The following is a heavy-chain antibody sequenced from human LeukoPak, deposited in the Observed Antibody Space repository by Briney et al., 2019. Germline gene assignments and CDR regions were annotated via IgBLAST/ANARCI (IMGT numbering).Heavy chain of an antibody. D-gene: IGHD2-15*01. V-gene: IGHV3-9*01. J-gene: IGHJ6*03. Sequence: GGSLRLSCAASGFTFDDHAMHWVRQVPGKGLEWVSGISWQSGSIGYADSVKGRFTISRDNSKNTLYLQMNSLRAEDTAVYYCAKGLVGFNYYYYMDVWGKGTTVTVSS. CDR1: GFTFDDHA. CDR3: AKGLVGFNYYYYMDV. CDR2: ISWQSGSI.